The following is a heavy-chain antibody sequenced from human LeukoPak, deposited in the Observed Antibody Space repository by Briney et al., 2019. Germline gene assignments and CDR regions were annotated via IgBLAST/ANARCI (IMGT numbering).Heavy chain of an antibody. Sequence: ASETLSLTCAVYGGSFSGYYWSWIRQPPGKGLEWIGEINHSGSTNYNPSLKSRVTISVDTSKNQFSLKLSSVTAADTAVYYCARSLQSDFDYWGQGTLVTVSS. V-gene: IGHV4-34*01. CDR1: GGSFSGYY. J-gene: IGHJ4*02. CDR3: ARSLQSDFDY. CDR2: INHSGST. D-gene: IGHD4-11*01.